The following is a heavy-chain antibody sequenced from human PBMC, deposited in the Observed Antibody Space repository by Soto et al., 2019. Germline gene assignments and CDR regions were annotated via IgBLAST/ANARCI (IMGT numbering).Heavy chain of an antibody. Sequence: GESRKISCKTSVYTFTSHWIGWVRQMPGKGLEWMGTIHPSDSDTRYSPSFQGQVAISADKSSSTAYLQWSSLKASDTATYYCARPLSPYYYYYGVDVWGQGTTVTVSS. CDR3: ARPLSPYYYYYGVDV. CDR2: IHPSDSDT. CDR1: VYTFTSHW. V-gene: IGHV5-51*01. J-gene: IGHJ6*02.